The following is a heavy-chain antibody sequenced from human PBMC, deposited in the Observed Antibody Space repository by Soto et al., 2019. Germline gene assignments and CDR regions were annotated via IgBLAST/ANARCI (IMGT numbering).Heavy chain of an antibody. Sequence: SVKVSCKASGYTFTSYAMHWVRQAPGQRLEWMGGIIPINGTANYAQKFQGRVTITTDESTSTAYMELSSLRSEDTAVYYCARGYDSSGYYLTYFDYWGQGTLVTVSS. J-gene: IGHJ4*02. CDR2: IIPINGTA. V-gene: IGHV1-69*05. CDR3: ARGYDSSGYYLTYFDY. D-gene: IGHD3-22*01. CDR1: GYTFTSYA.